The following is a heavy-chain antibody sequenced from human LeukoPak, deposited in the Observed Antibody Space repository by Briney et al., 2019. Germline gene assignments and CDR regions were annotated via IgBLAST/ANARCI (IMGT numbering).Heavy chain of an antibody. Sequence: SETLSLTCTVSGGSITSYYWSYIRQPAGKGLEWIGRIHTSGSTNYNPSLKSRVTMSVDTSKNQFSLKLSSVTAADTAIYYCAREFAGTSIAARVFDSWGQGTLVTVSS. CDR3: AREFAGTSIAARVFDS. CDR1: GGSITSYY. V-gene: IGHV4-4*07. CDR2: IHTSGST. D-gene: IGHD6-6*01. J-gene: IGHJ4*02.